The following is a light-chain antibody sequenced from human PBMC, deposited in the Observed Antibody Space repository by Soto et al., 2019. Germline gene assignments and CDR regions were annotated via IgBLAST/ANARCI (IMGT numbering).Light chain of an antibody. Sequence: DIQMTQSPSTLSASVGDRVTITCRASQSISGWLAWYQQKPGKAPKLLIYKASSLESGVPSRFSGSGSGTEFTLTISGLQPDDFATYYCQQYNSYSEWTFGQGTKVEIK. CDR1: QSISGW. V-gene: IGKV1-5*03. J-gene: IGKJ1*01. CDR2: KAS. CDR3: QQYNSYSEWT.